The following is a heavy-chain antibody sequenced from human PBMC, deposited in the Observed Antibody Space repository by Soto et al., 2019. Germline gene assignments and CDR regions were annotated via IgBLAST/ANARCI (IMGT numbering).Heavy chain of an antibody. J-gene: IGHJ6*02. V-gene: IGHV3-15*07. CDR3: TTPADIVVVPAAIAGLDF. D-gene: IGHD2-2*01. CDR1: GFTFSNAW. CDR2: IKSKTDGGTT. Sequence: GGSLRLSCAASGFTFSNAWMNWVRQAPGKGLEWVGRIKSKTDGGTTDYAAPVKGRFTISRDDSKNTLYLQMNSLKTEDTAVYYCTTPADIVVVPAAIAGLDFPGQATTVTVAS.